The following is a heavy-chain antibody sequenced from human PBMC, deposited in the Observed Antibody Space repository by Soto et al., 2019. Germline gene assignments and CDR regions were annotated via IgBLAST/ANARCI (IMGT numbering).Heavy chain of an antibody. CDR1: GGTFSSYT. J-gene: IGHJ5*02. CDR3: ASKLFIAVAEGAHNWFDP. D-gene: IGHD6-19*01. Sequence: ASVKVSCKASGGTFSSYTISWVRQAPGQGLEWMGRIIPILGIANYAQKFQGRVTITADKSTSTAYMELSSLRSEDTAVYYCASKLFIAVAEGAHNWFDPWGQGTLVTVSS. CDR2: IIPILGIA. V-gene: IGHV1-69*02.